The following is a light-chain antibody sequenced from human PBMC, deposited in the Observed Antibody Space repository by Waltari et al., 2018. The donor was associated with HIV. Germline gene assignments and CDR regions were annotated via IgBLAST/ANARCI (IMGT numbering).Light chain of an antibody. Sequence: QSALTQPASVSGSPGQSITISCTGTSSAIGRYNFVSLYQHHPDKAPKLLIYDVTYRPSGVSNRFSGSKSDNTASLTISGLQAEDEAVYYCSSYISSSTLVFGGGTKLTVL. CDR2: DVT. CDR1: SSAIGRYNF. J-gene: IGLJ2*01. V-gene: IGLV2-14*03. CDR3: SSYISSSTLV.